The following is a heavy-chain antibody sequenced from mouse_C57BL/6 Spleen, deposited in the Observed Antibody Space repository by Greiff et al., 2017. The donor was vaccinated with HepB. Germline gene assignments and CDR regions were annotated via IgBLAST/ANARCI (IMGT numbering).Heavy chain of an antibody. V-gene: IGHV14-4*01. CDR3: TTITTVVEGNAMDY. D-gene: IGHD1-1*01. CDR2: IDPENGDT. Sequence: VQLQQSGAELVRPGASVKLSCTASGFNIKDDYMHWVKQRPEQGLEWIGWIDPENGDTEYASKFQGKATITAVTSSNTAYLQLSSLTSEDTAVYYCTTITTVVEGNAMDYWGQGTSVTVSS. CDR1: GFNIKDDY. J-gene: IGHJ4*01.